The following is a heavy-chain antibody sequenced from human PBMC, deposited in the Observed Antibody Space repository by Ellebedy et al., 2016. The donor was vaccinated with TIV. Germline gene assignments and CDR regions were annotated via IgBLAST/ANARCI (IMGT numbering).Heavy chain of an antibody. D-gene: IGHD7-27*01. CDR1: GDSFNNYY. CDR3: ARHPGASFDS. CDR2: IHYTGAT. V-gene: IGHV4-59*08. J-gene: IGHJ4*02. Sequence: SETLSLTCVVSGDSFNNYYWSWIRQSQGKGLEWIGYIHYTGATFYHPSFQSRVTISLDTTKKHFSLSLKSVTAADTAVYYCARHPGASFDSWGQGTQVTVSS.